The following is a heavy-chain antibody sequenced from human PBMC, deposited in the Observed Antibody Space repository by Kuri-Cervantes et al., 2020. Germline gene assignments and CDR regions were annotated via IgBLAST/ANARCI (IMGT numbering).Heavy chain of an antibody. CDR3: ARAPVVDIYRFDY. CDR1: GDSISSGSYH. Sequence: SETLSLTCTVSGDSISSGSYHWTWIRQPPGKGLEWIGEINHSGSTNYNPSLKSRVTISVDTSKSQFSLKLSSVTVADTAVYYCARAPVVDIYRFDYWGQGTLVTVSS. CDR2: INHSGST. D-gene: IGHD2-15*01. J-gene: IGHJ4*02. V-gene: IGHV4-39*07.